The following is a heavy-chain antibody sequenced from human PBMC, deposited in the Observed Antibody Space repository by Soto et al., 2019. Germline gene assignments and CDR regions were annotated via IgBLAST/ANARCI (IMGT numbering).Heavy chain of an antibody. J-gene: IGHJ4*02. CDR2: IIPIFGTP. CDR3: ARGTSGQISDYLDY. Sequence: SVKVSCKASGRTFTNYAISWVRQAPGQGLEWMGGIIPIFGTPKYAQKFQGKVTITADTSTTTVYMDLSSLRSEGTAVYYCARGTSGQISDYLDYWGQGTLVTVSS. D-gene: IGHD2-15*01. CDR1: GRTFTNYA. V-gene: IGHV1-69*06.